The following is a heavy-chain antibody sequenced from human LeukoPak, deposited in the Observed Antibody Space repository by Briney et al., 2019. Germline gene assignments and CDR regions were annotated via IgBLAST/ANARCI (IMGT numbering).Heavy chain of an antibody. CDR2: ISSSSSYI. V-gene: IGHV3-21*01. Sequence: PGGSLRLSCAASGFTFSSYSMNWVRQAPGKGLEWVSSISSSSSYIYYADSEKGRFTISRDNAKNSLYLQMNSLRAEDTAVYYCARYSSGWYDWFDPWGQGTLVTVSS. CDR3: ARYSSGWYDWFDP. CDR1: GFTFSSYS. J-gene: IGHJ5*02. D-gene: IGHD6-19*01.